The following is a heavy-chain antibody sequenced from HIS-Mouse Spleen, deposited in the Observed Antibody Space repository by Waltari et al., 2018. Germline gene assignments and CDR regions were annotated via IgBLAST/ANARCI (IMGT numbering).Heavy chain of an antibody. Sequence: QVQLQQWGAGLLKPSETLSLTCAVYGGSFSGYYWSWIRQPPGKGLEWIGEINHSGSTNYNPSLKSRVTISVDTSKNQFSLKLSSVTAADTAVYYCALVGSIAAWDYWGQGTLVTVSS. CDR2: INHSGST. CDR1: GGSFSGYY. V-gene: IGHV4-34*01. J-gene: IGHJ4*02. CDR3: ALVGSIAAWDY. D-gene: IGHD6-6*01.